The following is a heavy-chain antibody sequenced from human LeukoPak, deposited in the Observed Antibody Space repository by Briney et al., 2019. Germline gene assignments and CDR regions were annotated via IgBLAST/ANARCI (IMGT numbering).Heavy chain of an antibody. CDR3: ARTSGDGGY. V-gene: IGHV4-61*01. D-gene: IGHD5-24*01. CDR1: GGSVSSGSFH. CDR2: IHNSGST. J-gene: IGHJ4*02. Sequence: LETLSLTCTVTGGSVSSGSFHWSWIRQPPGKGLEWIGYIHNSGSTLYNPSLKSRVTISLDTSKNQFSLKLTSVTAADTAAYYCARTSGDGGYWGQGTPVTVSS.